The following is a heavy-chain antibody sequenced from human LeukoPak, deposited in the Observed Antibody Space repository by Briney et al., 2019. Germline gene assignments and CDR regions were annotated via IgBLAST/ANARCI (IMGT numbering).Heavy chain of an antibody. J-gene: IGHJ4*02. Sequence: ASVKVSCKASGYTFTGYYMHWVRQAPGQGLEWMGWINPNSGCTNYAQKFQGRVTMTRDTSISTAYMELSRLRSDDTAVYYCASSSWSYYFDYWGQGTLVTVSS. V-gene: IGHV1-2*02. CDR1: GYTFTGYY. CDR3: ASSSWSYYFDY. D-gene: IGHD6-13*01. CDR2: INPNSGCT.